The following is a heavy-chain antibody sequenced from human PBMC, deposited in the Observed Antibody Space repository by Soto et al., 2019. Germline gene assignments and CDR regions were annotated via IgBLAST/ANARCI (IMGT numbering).Heavy chain of an antibody. D-gene: IGHD1-20*01. CDR3: ARDHGTGITGTTTGVYYYGIDV. CDR1: GDSVSSNSAA. Sequence: PSQTLSLTCAISGDSVSSNSAAWNWIRQSPSRGLEWLGRTYYRSKWYNDYAVSVKSRITINPDTSKNQFSLQLNSVTPEDTAVYYCARDHGTGITGTTTGVYYYGIDVWGQGTTVTVSS. J-gene: IGHJ6*02. CDR2: TYYRSKWYN. V-gene: IGHV6-1*01.